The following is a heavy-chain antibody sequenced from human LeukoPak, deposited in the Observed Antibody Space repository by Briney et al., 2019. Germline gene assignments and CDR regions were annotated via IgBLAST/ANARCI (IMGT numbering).Heavy chain of an antibody. V-gene: IGHV4-34*01. Sequence: PSETLSLTCAVYGGSFSGYYWSWIRQPPGKGLEWIGEINHSGSTNYNPSLKSRVTISVDTSRNRYSLKLHSVTTADTAVYYCVRLWLRWGIDYWGQGSLVTVSS. D-gene: IGHD5-12*01. CDR2: INHSGST. J-gene: IGHJ4*02. CDR1: GGSFSGYY. CDR3: VRLWLRWGIDY.